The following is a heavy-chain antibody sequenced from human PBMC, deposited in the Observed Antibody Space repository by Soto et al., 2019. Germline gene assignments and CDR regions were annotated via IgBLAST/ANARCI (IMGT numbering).Heavy chain of an antibody. CDR1: GYTFTTHG. CDR3: ARDLGYCRSGTCYWEWFDP. CDR2: VRGDNGHT. J-gene: IGHJ5*02. D-gene: IGHD2-15*01. Sequence: QVQLVQCGAEVKKPGASVKVSCKASGYTFTTHGISWVRQVPGQGLEWMGWVRGDNGHTNYAQSLQGRVTMTTDTSTNTAYMELRSLRSDDTAVYYCARDLGYCRSGTCYWEWFDPWGQGTLVTVSS. V-gene: IGHV1-18*01.